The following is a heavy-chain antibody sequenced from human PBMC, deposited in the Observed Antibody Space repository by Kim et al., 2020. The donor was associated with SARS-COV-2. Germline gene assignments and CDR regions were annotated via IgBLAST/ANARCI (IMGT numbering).Heavy chain of an antibody. J-gene: IGHJ4*02. D-gene: IGHD3-10*01. V-gene: IGHV1-2*02. CDR3: AMSASFGGRVDY. Sequence: NYAQKFQGRVTMTRATYISTAYMELSRLRSDDTAVYYCAMSASFGGRVDYWGQGTLVTVSS.